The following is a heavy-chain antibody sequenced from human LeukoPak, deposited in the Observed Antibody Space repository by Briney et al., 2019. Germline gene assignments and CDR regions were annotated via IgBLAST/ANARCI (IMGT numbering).Heavy chain of an antibody. J-gene: IGHJ1*01. Sequence: SSETLSLTCAVYGGSFSGYYWGWIRQPPGKGLEWIGSIYYSGSTYYNPSLKSRVTISVDTSKNQFSLKLSSVTAADTAVYYCAILILEGRYFQHWGQGTLVTVSS. CDR1: GGSFSGYY. V-gene: IGHV4-34*01. CDR2: IYYSGST. CDR3: AILILEGRYFQH. D-gene: IGHD3-16*01.